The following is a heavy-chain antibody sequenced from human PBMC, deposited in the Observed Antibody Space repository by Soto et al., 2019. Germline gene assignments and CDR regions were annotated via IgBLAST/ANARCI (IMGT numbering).Heavy chain of an antibody. CDR1: GYTFTGYY. Sequence: ASVKVSCKTSGYTFTGYYLNWVRQAPGRGLEWVGWINPKTGDTNNVQKFQGRVTMTTDTSISTGYMELSGLKSDDTAVYYCVTGDHLVRWGQGTRVTVSS. D-gene: IGHD6-6*01. V-gene: IGHV1-2*02. J-gene: IGHJ4*02. CDR2: INPKTGDT. CDR3: VTGDHLVR.